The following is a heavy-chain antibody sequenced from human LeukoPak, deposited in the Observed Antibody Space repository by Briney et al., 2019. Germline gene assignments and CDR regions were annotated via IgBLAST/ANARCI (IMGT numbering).Heavy chain of an antibody. V-gene: IGHV4-39*07. J-gene: IGHJ5*02. Sequence: KPPETLSLTCTASGDSISRTHYSWGWIRQPPGKGLEWIGSIYYSGSTYYNPSLKSRVTISVDTSMQQFSLKLSSVTAADTAVYYCARENPSYSSSWYRARWFDPWGQGTLVTVSS. CDR1: GDSISRTHYS. CDR3: ARENPSYSSSWYRARWFDP. D-gene: IGHD6-13*01. CDR2: IYYSGST.